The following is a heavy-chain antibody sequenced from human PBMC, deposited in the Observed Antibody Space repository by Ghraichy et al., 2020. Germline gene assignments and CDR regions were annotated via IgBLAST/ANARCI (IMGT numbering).Heavy chain of an antibody. V-gene: IGHV3-21*01. J-gene: IGHJ6*02. Sequence: GGSLRLSCAASGFTFSSYSMNWVRQAPGKGLEWVSSISSSSSYIYYADSVKGRFTISRDNAKNSLYLQMNSLRAEDTAVYYCARDEYYDILTGYTPYGMDVWGQGTTVTVSS. CDR3: ARDEYYDILTGYTPYGMDV. CDR1: GFTFSSYS. D-gene: IGHD3-9*01. CDR2: ISSSSSYI.